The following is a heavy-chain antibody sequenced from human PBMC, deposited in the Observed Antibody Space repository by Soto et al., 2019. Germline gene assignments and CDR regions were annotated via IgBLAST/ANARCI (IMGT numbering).Heavy chain of an antibody. D-gene: IGHD3-9*01. CDR2: ISYDGSNK. J-gene: IGHJ6*02. V-gene: IGHV3-30-3*01. Sequence: GGSLRLSCAASGFTFSSYAMHWVRQAPGKGLEWVAVISYDGSNKYYADSVKGRFTISRDNSKNTLYLQMNSLRAEDTAVYYCARDGLSRRYFDWLLLSPLYYYGMDVWGQGTTVTVSS. CDR3: ARDGLSRRYFDWLLLSPLYYYGMDV. CDR1: GFTFSSYA.